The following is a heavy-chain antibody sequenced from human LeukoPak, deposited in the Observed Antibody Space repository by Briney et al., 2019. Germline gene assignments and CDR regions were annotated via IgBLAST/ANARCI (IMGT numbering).Heavy chain of an antibody. Sequence: PSETLSLTCAVYGGSFSGYYWSWIRQPPGKGLEWIGEINHSGSTNYNPSLKSRVTISVDTSKNQFSLKLSSVTAADTAVYYCARVGPAGLEWLLSPYYHYYYMDVWGKGTTVTVSS. V-gene: IGHV4-34*01. D-gene: IGHD3-3*01. CDR1: GGSFSGYY. CDR2: INHSGST. CDR3: ARVGPAGLEWLLSPYYHYYYMDV. J-gene: IGHJ6*03.